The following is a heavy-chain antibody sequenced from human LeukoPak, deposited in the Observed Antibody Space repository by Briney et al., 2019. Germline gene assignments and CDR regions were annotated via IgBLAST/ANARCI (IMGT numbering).Heavy chain of an antibody. CDR1: GYTFTGYY. CDR3: ARYGVHGGFDY. Sequence: ASVKVSCKASGYTFTGYYMHWVRQAPGQGLEWMGWINPNNGGTNYAQKFQGRVTMTRDTSISTAYMELSRLRSDDTAVYCCARYGVHGGFDYWGQGTLVTVSS. D-gene: IGHD2-8*01. CDR2: INPNNGGT. V-gene: IGHV1-2*02. J-gene: IGHJ4*02.